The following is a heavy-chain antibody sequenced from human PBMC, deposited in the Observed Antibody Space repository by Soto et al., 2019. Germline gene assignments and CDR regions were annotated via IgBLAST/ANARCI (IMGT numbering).Heavy chain of an antibody. CDR1: GGTFSSYA. V-gene: IGHV1-69*13. D-gene: IGHD2-21*02. CDR2: IIPIFGTA. CDR3: ANPDPSYCGGDCLEDFDI. J-gene: IGHJ3*02. Sequence: SVKVSCKASGGTFSSYAISWVRQAPGQGLEWMGGIIPIFGTANYAQKFQGRVTITADESTSTAYMELSSLRSEDTAVYYCANPDPSYCGGDCLEDFDIWGQGTMVTVSS.